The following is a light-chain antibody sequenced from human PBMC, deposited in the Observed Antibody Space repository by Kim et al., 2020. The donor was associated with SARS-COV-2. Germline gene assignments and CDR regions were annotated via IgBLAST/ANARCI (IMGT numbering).Light chain of an antibody. CDR2: AAS. CDR1: QVISSY. Sequence: DIQLTQSPSFLSASVGDRVTITCRASQVISSYLAWYQQKPGQAPKLLIHAASTLQTGVPSRFSGSGSGTEFTLTISSLQPEDFATYYCQRLNSYPLTFGGGTKVDIK. J-gene: IGKJ4*01. V-gene: IGKV1-9*01. CDR3: QRLNSYPLT.